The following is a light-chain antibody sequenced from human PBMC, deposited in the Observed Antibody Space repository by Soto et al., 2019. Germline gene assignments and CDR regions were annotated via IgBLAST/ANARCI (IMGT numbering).Light chain of an antibody. Sequence: QSVLTQPPSASGSPGQSVTISCTGTSSSVGGYNFVSWYQHHPGKAPKLLIYEVSHRPSGVPDRFSGSKSGNTASLTVSGLQAEDEADYYCSSYSGTNNYVFGTGTKVTVL. V-gene: IGLV2-8*01. CDR3: SSYSGTNNYV. CDR1: SSSVGGYNF. CDR2: EVS. J-gene: IGLJ1*01.